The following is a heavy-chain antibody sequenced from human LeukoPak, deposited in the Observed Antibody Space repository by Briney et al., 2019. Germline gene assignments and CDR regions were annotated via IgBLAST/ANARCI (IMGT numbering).Heavy chain of an antibody. V-gene: IGHV3-21*01. CDR1: GFTFSSYS. D-gene: IGHD1-26*01. Sequence: GGSLRLSCAASGFTFSSYSMNWVRQAPGKGLEWVSSISSSSSYIYYADSVKGRFTISRDNAKNSLYLQMNSLRAEDTAVYYCARSKWELLVFDYWGQGTLVTVSS. CDR3: ARSKWELLVFDY. CDR2: ISSSSSYI. J-gene: IGHJ4*02.